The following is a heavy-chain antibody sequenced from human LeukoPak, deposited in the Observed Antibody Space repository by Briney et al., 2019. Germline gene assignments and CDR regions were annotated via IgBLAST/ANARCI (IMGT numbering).Heavy chain of an antibody. CDR2: IYYTGST. V-gene: IGHV4-39*01. Sequence: SETLSLTCTVSGGSISSSSHSWGWIRQPPGKGLESIGTIYYTGSTYYNPSLKSRVTISVDTSKNQFSLKLNSVTAADTAVYYCARLTAATRSYYFDSWGQGALVTVSS. CDR1: GGSISSSSHS. J-gene: IGHJ4*02. D-gene: IGHD5-18*01. CDR3: ARLTAATRSYYFDS.